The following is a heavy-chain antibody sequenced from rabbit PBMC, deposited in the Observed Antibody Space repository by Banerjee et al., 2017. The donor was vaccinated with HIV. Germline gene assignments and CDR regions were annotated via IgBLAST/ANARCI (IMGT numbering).Heavy chain of an antibody. Sequence: QSLEESGGDLVKPGASLTLTCKASGLDFSSSYWICWVRQAPGKGLEWIGCIYTGSGSTYYASWAKGRFTITKTSSTTVTLQLTSLTVADTATYFCARDGYGGYDAAFNLWGPGTLVTVS. CDR1: GLDFSSSYW. D-gene: IGHD2-1*01. V-gene: IGHV1S40*01. CDR3: ARDGYGGYDAAFNL. J-gene: IGHJ4*01. CDR2: IYTGSGST.